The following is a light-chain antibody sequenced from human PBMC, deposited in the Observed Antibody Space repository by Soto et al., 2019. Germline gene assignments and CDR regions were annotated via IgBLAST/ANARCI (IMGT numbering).Light chain of an antibody. CDR1: SSDVGGYNY. CDR3: SSYTSSSIDYV. J-gene: IGLJ1*01. Sequence: QSALTQPASVSGSPGQSITISCTGTSSDVGGYNYVSWYQQHPGKAPKPMIYEVSNRPSGVSNRFSGSKSGNTASLTISGLQAEDEADYYCSSYTSSSIDYVFRTGTKLTVL. V-gene: IGLV2-14*01. CDR2: EVS.